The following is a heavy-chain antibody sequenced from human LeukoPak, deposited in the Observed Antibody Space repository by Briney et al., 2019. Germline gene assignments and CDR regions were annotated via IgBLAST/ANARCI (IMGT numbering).Heavy chain of an antibody. Sequence: GGSLRLSCAASGFTFTNYWMSWVRQAPGKGLELVANIKQDRSEKYYVDSVKGRFTISRDNAKNSLYLQMNSLRAEDTAVYYCARDNYRRFDYWGQGTLVTVSS. CDR2: IKQDRSEK. V-gene: IGHV3-7*01. J-gene: IGHJ4*02. CDR3: ARDNYRRFDY. CDR1: GFTFTNYW. D-gene: IGHD4-11*01.